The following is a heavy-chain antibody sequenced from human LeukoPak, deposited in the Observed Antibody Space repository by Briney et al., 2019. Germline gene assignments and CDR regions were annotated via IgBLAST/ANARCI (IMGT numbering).Heavy chain of an antibody. CDR3: ARAPSTGGFDY. CDR2: INSNGGST. D-gene: IGHD1-1*01. J-gene: IGHJ4*02. Sequence: QSGGSLRPSCAASGFTFSSYAMHWVRQAPGKGLEYVSAINSNGGSTFYANSVRGRFAISRDNSKNTLYLQMGSLRAEDMAVYYCARAPSTGGFDYWGQGTLVTVSS. CDR1: GFTFSSYA. V-gene: IGHV3-64*01.